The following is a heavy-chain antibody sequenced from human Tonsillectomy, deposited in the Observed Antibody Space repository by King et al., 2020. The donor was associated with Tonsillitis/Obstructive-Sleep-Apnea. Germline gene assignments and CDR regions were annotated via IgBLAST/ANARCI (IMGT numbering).Heavy chain of an antibody. D-gene: IGHD3-22*01. CDR3: AHRVMTGRRITMMRGAFDI. CDR1: GFSLSTSGVG. V-gene: IGHV2-5*02. CDR2: IYWDDDK. J-gene: IGHJ3*02. Sequence: ITLKESGPTLVKPTQTLTLTCTFSGFSLSTSGVGVGWIRQPPGKALEWLALIYWDDDKRYSPSLKSRLTITKDTSKNQMVLKMTNMDPVDTATYYCAHRVMTGRRITMMRGAFDIWGQGTMFTVSS.